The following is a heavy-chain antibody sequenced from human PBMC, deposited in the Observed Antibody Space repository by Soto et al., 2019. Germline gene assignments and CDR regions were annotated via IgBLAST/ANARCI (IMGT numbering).Heavy chain of an antibody. CDR2: INPNSGGT. V-gene: IGHV1-2*02. J-gene: IGHJ4*02. D-gene: IGHD1-26*01. CDR3: ARGPTWEFTFKEFDY. CDR1: GYTFTGYY. Sequence: GASVKVSCKASGYTFTGYYMRWVRQAPGQGLEWMGWINPNSGGTNYAQKFQGRVTMTRDTSISTAYMELSRLRSDDTAVYYCARGPTWEFTFKEFDYWGQGTLVTVS.